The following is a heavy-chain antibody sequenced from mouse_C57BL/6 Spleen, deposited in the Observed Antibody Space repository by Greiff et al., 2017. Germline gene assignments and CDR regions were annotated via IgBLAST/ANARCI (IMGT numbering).Heavy chain of an antibody. V-gene: IGHV1-54*01. Sequence: QVQLQQSGAELVRPGTSVKVSCKASGYAFTNYLIEWVKQRPGQGLEWIGVINPGSGGTNYNEKFKGKAPLTADKSSSTAYMQLSSLPSEDSAVYCCARRGSNPRGYYAMDYWGQGTSVTVSS. CDR3: ARRGSNPRGYYAMDY. CDR1: GYAFTNYL. J-gene: IGHJ4*01. CDR2: INPGSGGT. D-gene: IGHD2-5*01.